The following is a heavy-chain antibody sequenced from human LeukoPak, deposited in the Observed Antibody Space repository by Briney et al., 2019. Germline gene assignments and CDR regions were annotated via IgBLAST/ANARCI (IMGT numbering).Heavy chain of an antibody. CDR2: IIPIFGTA. Sequence: SVKVSCKASGGTFGSYAISWVRQAPGQGLEWMGGIIPIFGTANYAQKFQGRVTITTDESTSTAYMELSSLRSEDTAVYYCASRLYCYGSGSYDYFDYWGQGTLVTVSS. V-gene: IGHV1-69*05. D-gene: IGHD3-10*01. J-gene: IGHJ4*02. CDR3: ASRLYCYGSGSYDYFDY. CDR1: GGTFGSYA.